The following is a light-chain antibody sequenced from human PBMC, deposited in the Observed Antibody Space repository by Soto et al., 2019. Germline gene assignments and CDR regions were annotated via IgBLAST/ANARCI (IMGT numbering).Light chain of an antibody. J-gene: IGLJ1*01. V-gene: IGLV2-14*01. CDR1: SSDVGGYNY. CDR2: DVS. CDR3: SSYTSSTTYV. Sequence: QSSLTQPASVSASPGQSIAISCTGTSSDVGGYNYVSWYQQHPGKAPKLMIYDVSNRPSGVSNRFSGSKSGNTASLTISGLQAEDEADYYCSSYTSSTTYVFGTGTKDTVL.